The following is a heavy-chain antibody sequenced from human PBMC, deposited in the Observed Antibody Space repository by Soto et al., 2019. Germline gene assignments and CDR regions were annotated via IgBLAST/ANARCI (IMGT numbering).Heavy chain of an antibody. Sequence: QVQLVESGGGVVQPGRSLTLSCVASGFTLSNYGMHWVRQAPGKGLEWVAVIWYDGTATYSADSVKGRFSISRDNAKNELFPQLSSLRAEDTAVYYCARNVGSSGSSGWFDTWGQGTLVTVSS. J-gene: IGHJ5*02. V-gene: IGHV3-33*01. CDR1: GFTLSNYG. D-gene: IGHD3-10*01. CDR3: ARNVGSSGSSGWFDT. CDR2: IWYDGTAT.